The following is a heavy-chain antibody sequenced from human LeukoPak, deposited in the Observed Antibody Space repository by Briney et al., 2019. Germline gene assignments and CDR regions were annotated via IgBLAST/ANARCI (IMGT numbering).Heavy chain of an antibody. CDR2: IYYSGST. CDR3: ARHMWLRHTNWFDP. V-gene: IGHV4-39*01. CDR1: GGSISSSSYY. Sequence: SETLSLTCTVSGGSISSSSYYWGWIRQPPGKGLEWIGSIYYSGSTYYNPSLKSRVTISVDTSKNQFSLKLSSVTAADTAVYYCARHMWLRHTNWFDPWGQGTLVTVSS. D-gene: IGHD5-12*01. J-gene: IGHJ5*02.